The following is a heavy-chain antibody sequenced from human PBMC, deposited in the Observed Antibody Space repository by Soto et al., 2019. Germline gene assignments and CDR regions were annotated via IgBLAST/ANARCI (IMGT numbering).Heavy chain of an antibody. Sequence: QITLKESGPTLVKPTQTLTLTCTFSGFSLSTSGVGVGWIRQPPGKALEWLALIYWDDEKRYSPSLKSRLTTXKXTXXNQVVLTMTNMDPVDTATYYCAHRRVGDSRYYFDYWGQGTLVTVSS. V-gene: IGHV2-5*02. D-gene: IGHD4-17*01. CDR3: AHRRVGDSRYYFDY. CDR1: GFSLSTSGVG. CDR2: IYWDDEK. J-gene: IGHJ4*02.